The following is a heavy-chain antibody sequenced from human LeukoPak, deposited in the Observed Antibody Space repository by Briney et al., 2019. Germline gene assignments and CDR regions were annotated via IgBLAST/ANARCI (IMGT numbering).Heavy chain of an antibody. CDR2: ISSSTSYI. Sequence: PGGSLRLSCAASGFTFSSYSMNWVRQAPGKGLEWVSSISSSTSYIYYADSVKGRFTISRDNAKNSLYLQMNSLRAEDTAVYYCATYSSSSGTFDIWGQGTMVTVSS. J-gene: IGHJ3*02. CDR1: GFTFSSYS. D-gene: IGHD6-6*01. V-gene: IGHV3-21*01. CDR3: ATYSSSSGTFDI.